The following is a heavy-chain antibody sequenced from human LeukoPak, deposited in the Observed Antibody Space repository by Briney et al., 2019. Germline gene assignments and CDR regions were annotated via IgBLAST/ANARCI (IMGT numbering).Heavy chain of an antibody. J-gene: IGHJ4*02. CDR1: GFTLNYYG. CDR2: ISGSGDIT. Sequence: GGSLRLSCVASGFTLNYYGMSWVRQAPGKGLEWVSGISGSGDITYYADSVKGRFTISRDNSKNTLYLQMTSLRAEDTALYYCVRGYSGYEWGYYFDYWGQGTLVTVSS. D-gene: IGHD5-12*01. CDR3: VRGYSGYEWGYYFDY. V-gene: IGHV3-23*01.